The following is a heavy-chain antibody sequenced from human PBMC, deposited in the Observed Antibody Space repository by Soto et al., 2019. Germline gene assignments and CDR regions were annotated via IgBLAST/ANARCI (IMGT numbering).Heavy chain of an antibody. Sequence: GGSLRLSCAASGFPFSNYGMHWIRQAPGKGLEWVAAIWYDGSNEYYADSVKGRFTISRDTSKNTLHLQMNSLRAEDTAVYYCASGNGGYFYYMDVWGKGTTVTVSS. D-gene: IGHD3-10*01. CDR3: ASGNGGYFYYMDV. J-gene: IGHJ6*03. CDR2: IWYDGSNE. V-gene: IGHV3-33*01. CDR1: GFPFSNYG.